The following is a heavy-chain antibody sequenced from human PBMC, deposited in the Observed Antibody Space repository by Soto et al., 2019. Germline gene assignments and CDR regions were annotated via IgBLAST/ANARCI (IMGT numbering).Heavy chain of an antibody. CDR3: ARNVVGFDL. CDR2: INHSGST. Sequence: DTLSLTCAVYGGSFSGYYWSWIRQPPGKGLEWIGEINHSGSTNYNPSLKSRVTISVDTSKNQFSLKLSSVTAADTAVYYCARNVVGFDLWGRGTLVTVSS. CDR1: GGSFSGYY. J-gene: IGHJ2*01. D-gene: IGHD2-21*01. V-gene: IGHV4-34*01.